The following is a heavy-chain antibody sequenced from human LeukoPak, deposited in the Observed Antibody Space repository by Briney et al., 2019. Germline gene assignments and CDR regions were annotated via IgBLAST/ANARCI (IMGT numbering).Heavy chain of an antibody. CDR1: GFTVSSSY. V-gene: IGHV3-66*01. J-gene: IGHJ3*02. CDR2: IYSGGST. Sequence: PGGSLRLSCAASGFTVSSSYMSWVRQAPGKGLEWVSVIYSGGSTYYADSVKGRFTISRDNSKNTLYLQMNSLRAEDTAVYYCARTRRDAFDIWGQGTMVTVSS. CDR3: ARTRRDAFDI. D-gene: IGHD6-25*01.